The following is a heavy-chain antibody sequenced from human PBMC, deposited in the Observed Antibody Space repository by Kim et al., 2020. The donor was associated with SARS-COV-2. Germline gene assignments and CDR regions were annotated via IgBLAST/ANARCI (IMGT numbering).Heavy chain of an antibody. CDR2: IYYSGST. CDR3: ARYPLSSGWRGPYFDY. Sequence: SETLSLACTVSGGSISSYYWSWIRQPPGKGLEWIGYIYYSGSTNYNPSLKSRVTISVDTSKNQFSLKLSSVTAADTAVYYCARYPLSSGWRGPYFDYWGQGTLVTVSS. V-gene: IGHV4-59*01. CDR1: GGSISSYY. J-gene: IGHJ4*02. D-gene: IGHD6-19*01.